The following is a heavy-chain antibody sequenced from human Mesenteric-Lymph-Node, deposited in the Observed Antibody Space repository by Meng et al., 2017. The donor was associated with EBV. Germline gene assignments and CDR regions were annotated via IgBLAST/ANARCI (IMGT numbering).Heavy chain of an antibody. Sequence: QVQLVQSGAEVKKPGSSVKVSCKASGGTFSSYGFNWVRQAPGQGLEWMGGIIPIFGTTTYAQKFQGRVTITADKSTSTAYMELSSLRSEDTAVYYCARLDRWELLRGLVYWGQGTLVTVSS. D-gene: IGHD1-26*01. CDR2: IIPIFGTT. CDR3: ARLDRWELLRGLVY. J-gene: IGHJ4*02. V-gene: IGHV1-69*06. CDR1: GGTFSSYG.